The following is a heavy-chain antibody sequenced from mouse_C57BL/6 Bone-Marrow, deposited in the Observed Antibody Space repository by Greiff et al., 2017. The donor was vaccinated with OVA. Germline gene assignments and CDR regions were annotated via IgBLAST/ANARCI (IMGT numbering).Heavy chain of an antibody. D-gene: IGHD1-1*01. CDR3: ASITTVVPCAMDY. CDR1: GYTFTSYW. J-gene: IGHJ4*01. CDR2: IDPSDSYT. V-gene: IGHV1-50*01. Sequence: QVQLKQPGAELVKPGASVKLSCKASGYTFTSYWMQWVKQRPGQGLEWIGEIDPSDSYTNYNQKFKGKATLTVDTSSSTAYMQLSSLTSEDSAVYYCASITTVVPCAMDYWGQGTSVTVSS.